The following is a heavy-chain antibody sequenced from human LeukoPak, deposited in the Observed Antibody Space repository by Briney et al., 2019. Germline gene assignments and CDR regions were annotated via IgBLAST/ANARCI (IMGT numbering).Heavy chain of an antibody. CDR3: ARLLGATTSTHFDY. CDR1: GFTVSSNY. D-gene: IGHD1-26*01. V-gene: IGHV3-53*01. J-gene: IGHJ4*02. CDR2: IYSGGST. Sequence: GGSLRLSCAASGFTVSSNYMSWVRQAPGKGLEWVSVIYSGGSTYYADSVKGRFTISRDNSKNTLYLQMNSLRAEDTAVYYCARLLGATTSTHFDYWGQGTLVTVSS.